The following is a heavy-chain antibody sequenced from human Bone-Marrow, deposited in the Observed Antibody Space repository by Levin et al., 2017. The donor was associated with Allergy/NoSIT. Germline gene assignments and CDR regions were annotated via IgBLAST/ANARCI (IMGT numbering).Heavy chain of an antibody. D-gene: IGHD5-18*01. V-gene: IGHV3-30*03. CDR3: VRDAGIQLWEYYFDY. CDR1: GFTVSNYV. CDR2: ISYDGKSK. Sequence: GESLKISCVASGFTVSNYVIHWVRQAPGRGLEWVAMISYDGKSKYYADYVKGRFTVSRDNSKNTVYLQMNSLRADDTALYYCVRDAGIQLWEYYFDYWGQGALVTVSS. J-gene: IGHJ4*02.